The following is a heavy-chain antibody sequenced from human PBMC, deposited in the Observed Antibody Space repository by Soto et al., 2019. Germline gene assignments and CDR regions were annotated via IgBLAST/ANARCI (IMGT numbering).Heavy chain of an antibody. Sequence: GGSLRLSCAASGFDVSNNFMNWVRQAPGKGLEWVSVIYSGGSTYYTDSMRGRFTISRDNLKNTLYLHMNSLRAEDTAVYYCVAKWFDFWGQGTLVTVSS. CDR2: IYSGGST. CDR1: GFDVSNNF. CDR3: VAKWFDF. J-gene: IGHJ5*01. V-gene: IGHV3-53*01.